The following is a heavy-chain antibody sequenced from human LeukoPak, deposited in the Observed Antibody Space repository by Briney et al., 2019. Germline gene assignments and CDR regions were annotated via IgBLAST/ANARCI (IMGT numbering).Heavy chain of an antibody. D-gene: IGHD6-19*01. V-gene: IGHV1-46*01. CDR1: GYTFTSYY. CDR3: ARAGPPSSLIAVAGTDYYYYMDV. J-gene: IGHJ6*03. CDR2: INPSGGST. Sequence: ASVKVSCKASGYTFTSYYMHWVRQAPGQGLEWMGVINPSGGSTSYAQKFQGRVTMTRDMSTSTVYMELSSLRSEDTAVYYCARAGPPSSLIAVAGTDYYYYMDVWGKGTTVTASS.